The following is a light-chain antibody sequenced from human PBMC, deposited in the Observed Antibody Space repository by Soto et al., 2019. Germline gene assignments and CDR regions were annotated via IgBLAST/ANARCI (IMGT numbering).Light chain of an antibody. V-gene: IGLV2-11*01. J-gene: IGLJ3*02. Sequence: QSVLTQPRSVSGSPGQSVTISCTGTSSDVGGYNYVSWYQQHPGKAPKLMIYDVSNRPSGVPDRFSGSKSGNTASLTISGLQAEDEADYYCCSYAGSYTYWVFGRGTKLTVL. CDR1: SSDVGGYNY. CDR2: DVS. CDR3: CSYAGSYTYWV.